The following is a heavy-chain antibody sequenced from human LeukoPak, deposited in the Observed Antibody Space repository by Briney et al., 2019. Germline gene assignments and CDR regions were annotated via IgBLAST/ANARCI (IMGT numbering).Heavy chain of an antibody. CDR2: TYHSGST. V-gene: IGHV4-4*02. CDR1: GGSISSSNW. CDR3: ARVNIYDYVWGSYRYLDY. D-gene: IGHD3-16*02. Sequence: SETLSLTCAVSGGSISSSNWWSWVRQPPGKGLEWIGETYHSGSTNYNPSLKSRVTISVDKSKNQFSLKLSSVTAADTAVYYCARVNIYDYVWGSYRYLDYWGQGTLVTVSS. J-gene: IGHJ4*02.